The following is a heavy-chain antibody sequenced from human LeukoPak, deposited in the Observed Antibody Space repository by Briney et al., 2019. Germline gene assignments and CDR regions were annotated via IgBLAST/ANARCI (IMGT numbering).Heavy chain of an antibody. Sequence: PGGSLRLSCAASGFTFSNYMMHWVRQAPGKGLDWVAVILEDGRYQYYADSVKGRFTISRDNARNLLHLQMNSLRVEDTAVYYCARNHYYDDSGVIWAYHHDYWGQGSQVAVSS. J-gene: IGHJ4*02. CDR1: GFTFSNYM. D-gene: IGHD3-22*01. CDR3: ARNHYYDDSGVIWAYHHDY. V-gene: IGHV3-30*03. CDR2: ILEDGRYQ.